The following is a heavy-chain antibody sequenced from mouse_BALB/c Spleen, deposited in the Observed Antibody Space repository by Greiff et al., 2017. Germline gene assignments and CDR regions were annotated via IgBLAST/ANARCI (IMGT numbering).Heavy chain of an antibody. CDR3: TRSWYFDV. V-gene: IGHV1-15*01. CDR2: IDPETGGT. J-gene: IGHJ1*01. CDR1: GYTFTDYE. Sequence: QVQLKQSGAELVRPGASVTLSCKASGYTFTDYEMHWVKQTPVHGLEWIGAIDPETGGTAYNQKFKGKATLTADKSSSTAYMELRSLTSEDSAVYYCTRSWYFDVWGAGTTVTVSS.